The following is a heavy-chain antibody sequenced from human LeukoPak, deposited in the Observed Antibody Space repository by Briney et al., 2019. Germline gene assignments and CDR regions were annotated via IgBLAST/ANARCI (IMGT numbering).Heavy chain of an antibody. D-gene: IGHD2-21*02. CDR3: AKAWALTYLGGVDS. CDR2: ISYGGGYE. V-gene: IGHV3-30-3*01. CDR1: GFTFSSYA. Sequence: PGRSLRLSCAASGFTFSSYAMHWVRQAPGKGLEWVSLISYGGGYEYYADSVRGRFTISRDNSKNTLYLQMNSLRAEDTAVYYCAKAWALTYLGGVDSWGQGTLVTVSS. J-gene: IGHJ4*02.